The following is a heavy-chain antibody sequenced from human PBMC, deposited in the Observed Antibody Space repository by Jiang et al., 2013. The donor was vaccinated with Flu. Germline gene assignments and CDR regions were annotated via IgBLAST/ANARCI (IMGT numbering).Heavy chain of an antibody. CDR3: ARDRIPEAPGLPRTYFDY. J-gene: IGHJ4*02. D-gene: IGHD2-21*01. CDR2: IYYSGST. V-gene: IGHV4-30-4*01. Sequence: GSGLVKPSQTLSLTCTVSGGSISSGDYYWSWIRQPPGKGLEWIGYIYYSGSTYYNPSLKSRVTISVDTSKNQFSLKLSSVTAADTAVYYCARDRIPEAPGLPRTYFDYWGQGTLVTVSS. CDR1: GGSISSGDYY.